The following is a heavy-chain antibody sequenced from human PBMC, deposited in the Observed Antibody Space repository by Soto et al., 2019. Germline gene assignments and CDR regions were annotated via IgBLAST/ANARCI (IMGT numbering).Heavy chain of an antibody. CDR3: ASTYCSSTSCYSPYYYYYGMDV. V-gene: IGHV4-39*01. J-gene: IGHJ6*04. D-gene: IGHD2-2*01. Sequence: SETLSLTCTVSGGSISSGSYYWGWIRQPPGKGLEWIGSIYYSGSTYYNPSLKSRVTISVDTSKNQFSLKLSSVTAADTAVYYCASTYCSSTSCYSPYYYYYGMDVRGKGTTVTVSS. CDR1: GGSISSGSYY. CDR2: IYYSGST.